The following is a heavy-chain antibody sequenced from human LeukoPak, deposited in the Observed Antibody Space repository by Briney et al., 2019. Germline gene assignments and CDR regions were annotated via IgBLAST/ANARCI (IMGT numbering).Heavy chain of an antibody. CDR2: IYYSGST. Sequence: PSETLSLTCTVSGGSISSYYWSWVRQPPGKGLEWIGYIYYSGSTNYNPSLKSRVTISVDTSKNQFSLKLSSVTAADTAVYYCARAPPPPWELNFDYWGQGTLVTVSS. V-gene: IGHV4-59*01. CDR1: GGSISSYY. J-gene: IGHJ4*02. CDR3: ARAPPPPWELNFDY. D-gene: IGHD1-26*01.